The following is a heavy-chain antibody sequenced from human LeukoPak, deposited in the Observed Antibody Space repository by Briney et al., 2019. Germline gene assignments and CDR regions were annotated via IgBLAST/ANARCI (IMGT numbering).Heavy chain of an antibody. V-gene: IGHV1-2*02. CDR1: GYTSTGYY. CDR2: INPNSGGT. J-gene: IGHJ4*02. Sequence: ASVKVSCKASGYTSTGYYMHWVRQAPGQGLEWMGWINPNSGGTNFAQKFQGRVTMTRDTSISTAYMELTSLRSDDTAVYYCASDGSGSALYYFDYWGQGTLVTVSS. D-gene: IGHD3-10*01. CDR3: ASDGSGSALYYFDY.